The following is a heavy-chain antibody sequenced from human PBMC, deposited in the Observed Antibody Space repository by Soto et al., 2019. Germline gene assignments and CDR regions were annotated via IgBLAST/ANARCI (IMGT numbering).Heavy chain of an antibody. CDR3: ARECSGHCCYPALAGLDV. Sequence: EVQVVESGGGLVQPGGSLRLSCAASGFSLSSYSMNWVRQAPGKGLEWVSYISSSSTTIHYADSVKGRFTVSRDNAKNSLYLQMNSLRDEDTAVYYCARECSGHCCYPALAGLDVWGQGTTVTVSS. J-gene: IGHJ6*02. CDR2: ISSSSTTI. D-gene: IGHD2-15*01. CDR1: GFSLSSYS. V-gene: IGHV3-48*02.